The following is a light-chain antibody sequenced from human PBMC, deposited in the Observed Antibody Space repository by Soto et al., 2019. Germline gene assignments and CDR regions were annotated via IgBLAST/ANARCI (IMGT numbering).Light chain of an antibody. J-gene: IGKJ2*01. CDR1: QSVSSY. V-gene: IGKV3-11*01. CDR3: QQRSNWLYT. Sequence: EIVLTQSPATLSLSPGERATLACRASQSVSSYLAWYQQKPGQAPRLLIYDADNMATGIPARFSGSGSGTDFTLTISSLEPEDFAVNYCQQRSNWLYTFGQGTKLEI. CDR2: DAD.